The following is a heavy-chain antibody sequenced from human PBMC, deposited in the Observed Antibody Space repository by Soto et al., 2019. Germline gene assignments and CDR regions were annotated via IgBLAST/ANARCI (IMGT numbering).Heavy chain of an antibody. Sequence: SETLSLTCTVSGGSITSSSYYWGWIRQPPGKRLEWIGGIYYSGRSYYNPSLKSRVTMSVDTSKNQFSLTLNSVTAADAAVYYCARQRTTVVTQAYFDHWGQGTLVTVSS. V-gene: IGHV4-39*01. CDR2: IYYSGRS. CDR1: GGSITSSSYY. CDR3: ARQRTTVVTQAYFDH. J-gene: IGHJ4*02. D-gene: IGHD4-17*01.